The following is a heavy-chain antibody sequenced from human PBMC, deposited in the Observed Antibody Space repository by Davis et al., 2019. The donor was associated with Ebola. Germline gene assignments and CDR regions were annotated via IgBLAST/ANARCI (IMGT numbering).Heavy chain of an antibody. J-gene: IGHJ4*02. CDR1: GGSIRNTNYY. V-gene: IGHV4-39*01. CDR3: AIQSMGATRVFDY. D-gene: IGHD1-26*01. CDR2: IFYTGTS. Sequence: MPSETLSLTCSVPGGSIRNTNYYCAWVRQPPGKGLEWIGSIFYTGTSYFNSSLKSRVTVSVDTSRNHFSLKLNSVTAADTAVYYCAIQSMGATRVFDYWGQGTVVTVSS.